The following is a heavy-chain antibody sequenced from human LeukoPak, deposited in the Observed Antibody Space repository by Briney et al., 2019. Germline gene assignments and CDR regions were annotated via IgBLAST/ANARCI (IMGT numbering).Heavy chain of an antibody. CDR1: GYTFTDYY. J-gene: IGHJ4*02. D-gene: IGHD2/OR15-2a*01. CDR2: LNPNTGGT. V-gene: IGHV1-2*02. CDR3: ARDKISFDY. Sequence: GASVKVSCKTSGYTFTDYYMHWVRQAPGQGLEWMGWLNPNTGGTNYAQKYQDRVTMTRDTSISTAYMELTRLTSDDTAVYYCARDKISFDYWGQGTLVTVSS.